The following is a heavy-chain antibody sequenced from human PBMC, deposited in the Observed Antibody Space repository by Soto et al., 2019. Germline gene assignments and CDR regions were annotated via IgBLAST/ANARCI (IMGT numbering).Heavy chain of an antibody. CDR3: ASPSGYDPAAFDY. Sequence: PGASLKISCKGSGCSSTSYWIGWVRQMPGKGLEWMGIIYPGDSDTRYSPSFQGQVTISADKSISTAYLQWSSLKASDTAMYYCASPSGYDPAAFDYWGQGTLVTVSS. CDR2: IYPGDSDT. D-gene: IGHD5-12*01. CDR1: GCSSTSYW. J-gene: IGHJ4*02. V-gene: IGHV5-51*01.